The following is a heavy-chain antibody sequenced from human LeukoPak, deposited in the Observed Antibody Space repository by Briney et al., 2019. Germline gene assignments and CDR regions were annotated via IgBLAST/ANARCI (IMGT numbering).Heavy chain of an antibody. V-gene: IGHV3-7*01. J-gene: IGHJ1*01. Sequence: GGSLRLSCAASGFTFPNYWMSWVRQAPGKGLEWVANIRQDGSEKFYVDSVKGRFTISRDNDKNRVSLQMNSLRAEDTGVYYCARAPSEIGGYYPEYFRHWGQGTLVTVSS. D-gene: IGHD3-22*01. CDR1: GFTFPNYW. CDR3: ARAPSEIGGYYPEYFRH. CDR2: IRQDGSEK.